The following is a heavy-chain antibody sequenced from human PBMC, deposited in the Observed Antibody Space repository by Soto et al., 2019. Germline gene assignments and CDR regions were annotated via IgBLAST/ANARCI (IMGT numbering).Heavy chain of an antibody. V-gene: IGHV3-73*01. J-gene: IGHJ4*02. CDR3: TRRDPFWRDY. Sequence: EVQLVESGGGLVQPGGSLKLSCAASGFTFSGSAMHWVRQASGKGLEWVGRIRSKANSYATAYAASVKGRFTISRDDSKNMAYLQMNSLKTEDTAVYYCTRRDPFWRDYWGQGTLVTVSS. CDR1: GFTFSGSA. CDR2: IRSKANSYAT. D-gene: IGHD3-3*01.